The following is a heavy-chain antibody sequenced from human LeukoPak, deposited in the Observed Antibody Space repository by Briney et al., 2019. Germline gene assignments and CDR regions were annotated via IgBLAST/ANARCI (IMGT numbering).Heavy chain of an antibody. Sequence: PGGSLRLSCAASGFTFSNYWMHWVRQVPGKGLVWVSRINHGGSSTIYADSVKGRFTISRDNAKNTLYLQMNSLRAEDTAVYYCARSNQADDYWGQGTLVTVSS. V-gene: IGHV3-74*01. CDR3: ARSNQADDY. D-gene: IGHD4-11*01. CDR1: GFTFSNYW. CDR2: INHGGSST. J-gene: IGHJ4*02.